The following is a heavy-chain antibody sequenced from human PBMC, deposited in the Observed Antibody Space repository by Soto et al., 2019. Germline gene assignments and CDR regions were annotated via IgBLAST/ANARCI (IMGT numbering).Heavy chain of an antibody. CDR2: ISGSGGSA. Sequence: GGSLRLSCLASGFTFRSYAMTWVRQGPGRGLEWVSAISGSGGSAFSADSVKGRFTISRDNSKNTLFLQMNSLRAEDTAVYYCAKVSRRYYYGSGSYYHFDYWGQGTLVTVSS. CDR1: GFTFRSYA. CDR3: AKVSRRYYYGSGSYYHFDY. V-gene: IGHV3-23*01. J-gene: IGHJ4*02. D-gene: IGHD3-10*01.